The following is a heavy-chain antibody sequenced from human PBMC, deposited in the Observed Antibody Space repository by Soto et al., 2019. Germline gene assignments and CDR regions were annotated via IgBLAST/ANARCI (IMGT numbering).Heavy chain of an antibody. J-gene: IGHJ4*02. CDR2: IYYSGST. CDR1: GGSISSGDYY. CDR3: ARDNIAARQSFDY. Sequence: PSETLSLTCTVSGGSISSGDYYWSWIRQPPGKGLEWIGYIYYSGSTFYNPSLKNRVTISLDTSKIQFSLKLSSVTAADTAVYYCARDNIAARQSFDYWGQGTLVTVSS. D-gene: IGHD6-6*01. V-gene: IGHV4-30-4*01.